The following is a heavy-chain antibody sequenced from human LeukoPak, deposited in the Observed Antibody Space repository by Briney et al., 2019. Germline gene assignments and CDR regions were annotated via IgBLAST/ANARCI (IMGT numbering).Heavy chain of an antibody. CDR3: ARVSRDDYNRYLDY. CDR1: GYSISSGYY. Sequence: SETLSLTCTVSGYSISSGYYWGWIRQPPGKGLEWIGSIYHSGSTYYNPSLKSRVTISVDTSKNQFSLKLSSVTAADTAVYYCARVSRDDYNRYLDYWGQGTLVTVSS. CDR2: IYHSGST. J-gene: IGHJ4*02. V-gene: IGHV4-38-2*02. D-gene: IGHD5-24*01.